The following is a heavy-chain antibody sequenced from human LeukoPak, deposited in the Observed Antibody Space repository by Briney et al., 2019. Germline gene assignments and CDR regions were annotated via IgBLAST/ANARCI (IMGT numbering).Heavy chain of an antibody. CDR1: GGSISSYY. D-gene: IGHD2-2*01. V-gene: IGHV4-4*07. CDR3: ARQYCSSTSCHEDY. CDR2: IYTSGST. J-gene: IGHJ4*02. Sequence: SETLSLTCTVSGGSISSYYWSWIRQPAGKGLEWIGRIYTSGSTNYNPSLKSRVTMSVDTSKNQFSLKLSSVTAADTAVYYCARQYCSSTSCHEDYWGQGTLVTVSS.